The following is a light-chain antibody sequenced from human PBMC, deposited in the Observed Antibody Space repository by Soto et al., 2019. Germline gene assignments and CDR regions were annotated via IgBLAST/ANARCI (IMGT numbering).Light chain of an antibody. CDR3: QQYNSYST. J-gene: IGKJ1*01. Sequence: DIQMTQSPSTLSSSLVDIVTITCRASQSISSWLAWYQQKPGKAPKLLIYDASSLESGVPSRFSGSGSGTEFTLTISSLQPDDFATYYCQQYNSYSTFGQGTKV. V-gene: IGKV1-5*01. CDR1: QSISSW. CDR2: DAS.